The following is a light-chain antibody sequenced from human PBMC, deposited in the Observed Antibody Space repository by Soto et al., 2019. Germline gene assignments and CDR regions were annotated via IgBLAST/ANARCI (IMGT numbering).Light chain of an antibody. CDR2: GAS. J-gene: IGKJ1*01. CDR3: QQYNNWPRT. Sequence: EIVMTQSPATLSVSPGERATLSCRASQSVSSNLAWYQQKPGQAPSLLIYGASTRATGIPARFSGSGSGTDFTLTISSLQSEDCAVYYCQQYNNWPRTFGQGTMVDIK. CDR1: QSVSSN. V-gene: IGKV3-15*01.